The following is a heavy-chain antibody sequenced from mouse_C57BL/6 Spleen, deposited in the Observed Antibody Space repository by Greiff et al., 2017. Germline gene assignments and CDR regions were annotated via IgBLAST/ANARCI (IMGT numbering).Heavy chain of an antibody. CDR1: GFTFSDYG. CDR2: ISSGSSTI. CDR3: ARRFYDYDYYAMDY. J-gene: IGHJ4*01. V-gene: IGHV5-17*01. D-gene: IGHD2-4*01. Sequence: EVMLVESGGGLVKPGGSLKLSCAASGFTFSDYGMHWVRQAPEKGLEWVAYISSGSSTIYYADTVKGRFTISRDNAKNTLFLQMTSLRSEDTAMYYCARRFYDYDYYAMDYWGQGTSVTVSS.